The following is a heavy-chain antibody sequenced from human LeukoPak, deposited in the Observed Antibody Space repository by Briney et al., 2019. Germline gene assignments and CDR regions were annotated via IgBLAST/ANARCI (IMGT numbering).Heavy chain of an antibody. CDR3: ARHSGSYFYYYFDF. D-gene: IGHD1-26*01. Sequence: PGGSLRLSCGVSGFRITSYGMSWVRQAPGRGLEWVSVISNSGYNSEYADSVKGRFTISRDTSGNTLYLQMNSLRPEDTAMYYCARHSGSYFYYYFDFWGQGTLVTVSS. CDR2: ISNSGYNS. V-gene: IGHV3-23*01. CDR1: GFRITSYG. J-gene: IGHJ4*02.